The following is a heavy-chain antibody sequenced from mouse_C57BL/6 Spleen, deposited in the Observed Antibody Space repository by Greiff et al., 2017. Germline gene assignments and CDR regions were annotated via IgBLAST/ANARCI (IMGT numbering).Heavy chain of an antibody. J-gene: IGHJ1*03. V-gene: IGHV1-69*01. CDR3: ARSGWPDRYFDV. CDR2: IDPSDSYT. D-gene: IGHD2-3*01. CDR1: GYTFTSYW. Sequence: QVQLQQSGAELVKPGASVKISCKASGYTFTSYWMHWVKQRPGQGLEWIGEIDPSDSYTNYNQKFKGKSTLTVDKSSSTAYMQLSSLTSEDSAVYYCARSGWPDRYFDVWGTGTTVTVSS.